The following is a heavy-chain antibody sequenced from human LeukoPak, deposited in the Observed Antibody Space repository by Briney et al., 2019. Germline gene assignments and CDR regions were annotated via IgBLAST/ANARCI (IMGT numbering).Heavy chain of an antibody. CDR3: ARVMTTVIKAFDY. CDR1: GFTFSSYS. D-gene: IGHD4-17*01. CDR2: ISSSSSYI. J-gene: IGHJ4*02. V-gene: IGHV3-21*01. Sequence: GGSLRLSCAASGFTFSSYSMNWVRQAPGKGLEWVSSISSSSSYIYYAGSVKGRFTISRDNAKNSLYLQMNSLRAEDTAVYYCARVMTTVIKAFDYWGQGTLVTVSS.